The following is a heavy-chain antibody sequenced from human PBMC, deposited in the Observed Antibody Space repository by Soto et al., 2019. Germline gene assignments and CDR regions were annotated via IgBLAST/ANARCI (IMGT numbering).Heavy chain of an antibody. CDR3: AKECAGNTFKPAYCDF. V-gene: IGHV3-23*01. D-gene: IGHD3-10*02. CDR1: GFTFSSYA. J-gene: IGHJ4*02. CDR2: ISGSGGST. Sequence: EVHLLESGGGLVQPGGSLRYSCAASGFTFSSYAMRWVRPAPGKGLEWVSVISGSGGSTYSADSVNGRFTISRDNTKNTRYLQMNNRRAEDTAMDDCAKECAGNTFKPAYCDFWGQGTLVTVSS.